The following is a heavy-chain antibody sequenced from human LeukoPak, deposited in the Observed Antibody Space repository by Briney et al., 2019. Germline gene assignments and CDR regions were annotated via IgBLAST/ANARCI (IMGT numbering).Heavy chain of an antibody. Sequence: SGPTLVKPTQTLTLTCTFSGFSLTTSGVGVGWIRQPPGKALEWLALIYWDDDKRCSPSLMNRLTVTKGTSESQVVLTMTNMDPVDTATYYCAHRCTNYFFDYWGQGTLVTVSS. CDR1: GFSLTTSGVG. D-gene: IGHD2-2*01. CDR2: IYWDDDK. CDR3: AHRCTNYFFDY. V-gene: IGHV2-5*02. J-gene: IGHJ4*02.